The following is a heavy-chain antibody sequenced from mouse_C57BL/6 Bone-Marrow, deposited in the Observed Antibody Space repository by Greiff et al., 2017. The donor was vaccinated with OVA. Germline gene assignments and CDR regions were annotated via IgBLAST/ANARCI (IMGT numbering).Heavy chain of an antibody. D-gene: IGHD2-5*01. CDR2: ISYDGSN. J-gene: IGHJ3*01. CDR3: ARCPSNYAGFAY. CDR1: GYSIPSGYY. Sequence: EVKLLESGPGLVKPSQSLSLTCSVTGYSIPSGYYWNWIRQFPGNKLEWMGYISYDGSNNYNPSLKNRISITRDTSKNQFFLKLNSVTTEDTATYYCARCPSNYAGFAYWGQGTLVTVSA. V-gene: IGHV3-6*01.